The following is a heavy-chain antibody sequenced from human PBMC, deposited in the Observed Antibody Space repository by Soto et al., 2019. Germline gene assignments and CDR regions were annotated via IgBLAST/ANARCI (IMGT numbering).Heavy chain of an antibody. CDR2: INHSGST. J-gene: IGHJ4*02. D-gene: IGHD3-9*01. Sequence: QVQLQQWGAGLLKPSETLSLTCAVYGGSFSGYYWSWIRQPPGKGLEWIGEINHSGSTNYNPSLKSRVTISVDTSKNQFSLNLSSVTAADTAVYYCARGRRLLRYFHWHHGVDYWGQGTLVTVSS. CDR3: ARGRRLLRYFHWHHGVDY. CDR1: GGSFSGYY. V-gene: IGHV4-34*01.